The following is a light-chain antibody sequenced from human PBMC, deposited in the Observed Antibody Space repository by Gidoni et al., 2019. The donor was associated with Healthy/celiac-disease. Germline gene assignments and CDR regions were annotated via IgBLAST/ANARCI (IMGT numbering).Light chain of an antibody. Sequence: EFVLTQSPGTLSLSPGERATLSCRASQSVSSSYLAWYKQKPGQAPRLLIYGASSRSTGIPDRFSGSGSVTDFTLTISRLDPEDFAVYYCQQYGSSPITFGQGTRLEIK. V-gene: IGKV3-20*01. J-gene: IGKJ5*01. CDR1: QSVSSSY. CDR3: QQYGSSPIT. CDR2: GAS.